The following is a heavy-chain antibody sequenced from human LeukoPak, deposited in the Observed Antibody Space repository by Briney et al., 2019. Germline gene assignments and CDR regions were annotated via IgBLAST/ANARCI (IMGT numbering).Heavy chain of an antibody. V-gene: IGHV1-8*01. D-gene: IGHD2-2*01. CDR1: GYTFTSYD. Sequence: ASVKVSCKASGYTFTSYDINWVRQATGQGLEWLGWMNPNSDNTGYAQKFQGRVTMTRNTSTSTAYMELSSLRSEDTAVYYCARRYCSSTSCLYYGTDVWGQGTTVTVSS. CDR2: MNPNSDNT. J-gene: IGHJ6*02. CDR3: ARRYCSSTSCLYYGTDV.